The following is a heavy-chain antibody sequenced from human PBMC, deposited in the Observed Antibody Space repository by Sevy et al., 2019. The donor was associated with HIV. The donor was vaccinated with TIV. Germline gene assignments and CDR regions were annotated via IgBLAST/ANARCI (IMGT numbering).Heavy chain of an antibody. J-gene: IGHJ3*02. D-gene: IGHD3-10*01. CDR3: ARRRVEYFYGSGTPPLVNGPFDM. V-gene: IGHV4-39*01. Sequence: SETLSLTCIVSGGSISSSDFYWGWIRQPPGKGLEWIGSIYHSGITYYRPSLKSRATISVDTSKNQFSLRLSSVTAADTAVYFCARRRVEYFYGSGTPPLVNGPFDMWGQGTLVTVSS. CDR2: IYHSGIT. CDR1: GGSISSSDFY.